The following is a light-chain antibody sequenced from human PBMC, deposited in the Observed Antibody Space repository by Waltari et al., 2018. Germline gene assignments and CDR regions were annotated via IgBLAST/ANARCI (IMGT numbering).Light chain of an antibody. J-gene: IGLJ2*01. CDR3: SSYAGSNNLGV. CDR2: EVS. V-gene: IGLV2-8*01. CDR1: SSDVGGYNY. Sequence: QSALTQPPSASGSPGQSVTISCTGTSSDVGGYNYVSWYQQHPGKAPKLMIYEVSKRASGVPERFSGSKSGNTASLTVSGLQAEDEADYYCSSYAGSNNLGVFGGGTKLTVL.